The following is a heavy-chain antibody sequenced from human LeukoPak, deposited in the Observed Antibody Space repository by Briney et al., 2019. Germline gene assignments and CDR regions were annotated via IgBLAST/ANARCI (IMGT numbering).Heavy chain of an antibody. J-gene: IGHJ2*01. CDR1: GFTFSSYS. V-gene: IGHV3-48*02. D-gene: IGHD2-2*01. CDR3: ARDTSRGFDL. CDR2: ISSSSSTI. Sequence: GGSLRLSCAGSGFTFSSYSMNWVRQAPGKGREWVSSISSSSSTIYYADSVKGRFTISRDNAKNSLFLQMNSLRDEDTAVYYCARDTSRGFDLWGRGTLVTVSS.